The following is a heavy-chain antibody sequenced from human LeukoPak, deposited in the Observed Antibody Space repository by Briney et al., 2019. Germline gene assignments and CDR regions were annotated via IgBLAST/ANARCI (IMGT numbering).Heavy chain of an antibody. V-gene: IGHV4-34*01. Sequence: SETLSLTCAVYGGSFSGYYWSWIRQPPGKGLEWIGEINHSGSTNYNPSLKSRVTISVDTSKNQFSLKLSSVTAADTAVYYCTRDEQWLVYFDCWGQGTLVTVSS. CDR2: INHSGST. CDR1: GGSFSGYY. J-gene: IGHJ4*02. D-gene: IGHD6-19*01. CDR3: TRDEQWLVYFDC.